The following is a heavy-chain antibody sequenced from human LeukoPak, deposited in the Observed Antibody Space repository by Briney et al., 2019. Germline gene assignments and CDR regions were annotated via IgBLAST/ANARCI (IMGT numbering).Heavy chain of an antibody. D-gene: IGHD2-8*01. CDR3: ARDGYCTNGVCSPGVEAFDI. J-gene: IGHJ3*02. CDR2: IYHSGST. V-gene: IGHV4-30-2*01. CDR1: GGSISSGGYY. Sequence: SETLSLTCTVSGGSISSGGYYWSRIRQPPGKGLEWIGYIYHSGSTYYNPSLKSRVTMSVDTSKNQFSLKLSSVTAADTAVYYCARDGYCTNGVCSPGVEAFDIWGQGTMVTVSS.